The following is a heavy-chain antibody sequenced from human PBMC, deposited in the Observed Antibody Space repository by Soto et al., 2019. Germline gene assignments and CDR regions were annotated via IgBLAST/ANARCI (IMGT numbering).Heavy chain of an antibody. CDR1: RDCLSSYY. CDR2: ISYSWST. Sequence: PSETLSLTCTVSRDCLSSYYWSSIRQPPGKGLEWIGHISYSWSTNYNPSRKSRVTISVDTSKNQFSLNLSSCSAAATAVDYVASHDYSDCGMDVWGEGTTVT. V-gene: IGHV4-59*08. J-gene: IGHJ6*02. CDR3: ASHDYSDCGMDV.